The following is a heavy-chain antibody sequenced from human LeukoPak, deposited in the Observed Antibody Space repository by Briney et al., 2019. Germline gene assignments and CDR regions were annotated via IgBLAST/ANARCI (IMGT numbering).Heavy chain of an antibody. V-gene: IGHV1-2*02. CDR2: INPDSGGT. J-gene: IGHJ4*02. CDR1: GYTFTGYY. D-gene: IGHD3-22*01. Sequence: ASVKVSCKASGYTFTGYYMHWVRQAPGQGLEWVGWINPDSGGTNYAQKFQGRVTTTRDTSIRTAYMELSRLRSDDTAVYYCARVDDRGHYYDSSGPRKLFDYWGQGTLVTVSS. CDR3: ARVDDRGHYYDSSGPRKLFDY.